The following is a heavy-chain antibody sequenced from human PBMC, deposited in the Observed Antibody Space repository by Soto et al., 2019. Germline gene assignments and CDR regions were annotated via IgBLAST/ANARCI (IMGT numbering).Heavy chain of an antibody. J-gene: IGHJ1*01. D-gene: IGHD2-2*01. CDR2: IYYSGNT. V-gene: IGHV4-39*01. Sequence: QLQLQESGPGLVKPSETLSLTCTVSGGSISSSSYYWGWIRQPPGKGLEWIGSIYYSGNTYYNPSLKSRVTISVDTSKNQFSLKLSSVTAADTAVYYCADGGPREYQLHEYFRHWGQGTLVTVSS. CDR3: ADGGPREYQLHEYFRH. CDR1: GGSISSSSYY.